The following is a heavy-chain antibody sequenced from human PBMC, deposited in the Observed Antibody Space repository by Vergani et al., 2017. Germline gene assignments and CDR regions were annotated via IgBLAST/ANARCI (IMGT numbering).Heavy chain of an antibody. CDR1: GGSVSSGSYY. CDR2: IYYSGST. D-gene: IGHD2-2*02. V-gene: IGHV4-61*01. Sequence: QVQLQESGPGLVKPSETLSLTCTVSGGSVSSGSYYWSWIRQPPGKGLEWIGYIYYSGSTYYNPSLKSRVTISVDTSKNQFSLKLSSVTAADTAVYYCASYHVPAAIIGGDYNWFDPWGQGTLVTVSS. CDR3: ASYHVPAAIIGGDYNWFDP. J-gene: IGHJ5*02.